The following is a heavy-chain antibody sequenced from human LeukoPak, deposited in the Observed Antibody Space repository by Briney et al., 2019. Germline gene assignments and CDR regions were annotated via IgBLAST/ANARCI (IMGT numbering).Heavy chain of an antibody. J-gene: IGHJ6*04. Sequence: GGSLRLACVASEFTFSSYWMSWVRQAPGKGLEWVANIKQDGSEKYYVDSVKGRFTISRDNAKNPLYLQMNSLRAEDTAVYYCAELGITMIGGVWGKGTTVTISS. CDR1: EFTFSSYW. D-gene: IGHD3-10*02. V-gene: IGHV3-7*01. CDR2: IKQDGSEK. CDR3: AELGITMIGGV.